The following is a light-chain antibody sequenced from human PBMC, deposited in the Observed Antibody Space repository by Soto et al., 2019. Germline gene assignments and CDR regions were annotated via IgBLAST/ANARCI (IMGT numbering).Light chain of an antibody. CDR2: AAS. Sequence: IQLTQSPSSLSASVGDRVTITCRASQDISSYLAWYQQKPGKAPNLLIYAASTLQSGVPSRFIGSGSATDFTLTISSLQPEDFATYYCQQLDSYPITFGQGTRLEIK. V-gene: IGKV1-9*01. CDR3: QQLDSYPIT. CDR1: QDISSY. J-gene: IGKJ5*01.